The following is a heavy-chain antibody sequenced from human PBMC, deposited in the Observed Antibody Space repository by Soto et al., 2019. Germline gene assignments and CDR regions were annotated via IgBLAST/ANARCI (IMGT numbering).Heavy chain of an antibody. CDR1: GFTFSSYD. CDR3: ARACITWVLDY. J-gene: IGHJ4*02. V-gene: IGHV3-13*04. Sequence: EVQLVESGGGLVQPGGSLRLSCAASGFTFSSYDMHWVRQVTGKGLEWVSAIGTAGDAYYPNSVKGRFTISRENAKNSLYLQMNSLRAGDTAVYYCARACITWVLDYWGQGTRVTVSS. D-gene: IGHD1-26*01. CDR2: IGTAGDA.